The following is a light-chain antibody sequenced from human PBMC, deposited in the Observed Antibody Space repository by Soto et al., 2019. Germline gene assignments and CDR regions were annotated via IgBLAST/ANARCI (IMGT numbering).Light chain of an antibody. CDR2: RNN. V-gene: IGLV1-47*01. J-gene: IGLJ2*01. CDR3: AAWDDSLSGL. CDR1: SSNIGSNS. Sequence: QSVLTQPPSASGTPGQRVTISCSGGSSNIGSNSVYWYQQLPGTAPKLLIYRNNQRPSGVPDRFSGSKSGTSASLAISGLRSEDEADYYCAAWDDSLSGLFGGGTKLTV.